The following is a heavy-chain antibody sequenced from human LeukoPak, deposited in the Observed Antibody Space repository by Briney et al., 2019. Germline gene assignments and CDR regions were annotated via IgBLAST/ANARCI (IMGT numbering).Heavy chain of an antibody. CDR2: MYYSGST. CDR3: QPLSTHTSGHYYVGLMKFDY. V-gene: IGHV4-39*02. J-gene: IGHJ4*02. CDR1: GVSFTSSSYY. Sequence: SETLSLTCTVSGVSFTSSSYYWRWIRQPPGRGLEWIGSMYYSGSTYYNPSLKSRVTISVDTSKNHSSLELISVAAADTAVYFTQPLSTHTSGHYYVGLMKFDYWGQGTLVTVSS. D-gene: IGHD3-22*01.